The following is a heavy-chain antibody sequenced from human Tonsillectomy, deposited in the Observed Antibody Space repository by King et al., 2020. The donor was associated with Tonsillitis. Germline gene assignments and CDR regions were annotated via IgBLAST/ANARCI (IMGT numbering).Heavy chain of an antibody. V-gene: IGHV3-23*04. CDR3: AKSGTAASLDLWFDS. J-gene: IGHJ5*01. Sequence: VQLVESGGGLVQPGGSLKLSCAASGFIFSSFTMSWVRQAPGKGLEWVLAISTTDGKTYYADSVKGRFTISRDISKNTLYLQMDSLTAEDTAVYYCAKSGTAASLDLWFDSWGQGTLVTGSS. CDR1: GFIFSSFT. D-gene: IGHD3-10*01. CDR2: ISTTDGKT.